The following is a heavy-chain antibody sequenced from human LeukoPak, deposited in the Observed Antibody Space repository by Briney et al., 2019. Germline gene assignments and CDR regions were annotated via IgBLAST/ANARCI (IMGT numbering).Heavy chain of an antibody. Sequence: GGSLRLSCAASGFTFNSYDMTWVRQAPGRGLEWVSAISGSGGSTYYADSVKGRFTISRDNSKNTLYLQMNSLRAEDTAVYYCAKGTSRLLATIDGWGQGTLVTVSS. CDR2: ISGSGGST. D-gene: IGHD2-15*01. J-gene: IGHJ4*02. V-gene: IGHV3-23*01. CDR1: GFTFNSYD. CDR3: AKGTSRLLATIDG.